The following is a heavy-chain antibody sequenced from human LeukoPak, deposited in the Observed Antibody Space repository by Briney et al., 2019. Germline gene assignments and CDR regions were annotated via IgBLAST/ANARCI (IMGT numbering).Heavy chain of an antibody. D-gene: IGHD1-14*01. V-gene: IGHV1-46*01. CDR2: INPSGGST. J-gene: IGHJ4*02. CDR3: ASPSPESDY. Sequence: ASVKVSCKASGYTFTSYYMHWVRPAPGQGLDWMGIINPSGGSTSYAQKFQGRVTMTRDTSTSTAYMELSSLRSEDTAVYYCASPSPESDYWGQGTLVTVSS. CDR1: GYTFTSYY.